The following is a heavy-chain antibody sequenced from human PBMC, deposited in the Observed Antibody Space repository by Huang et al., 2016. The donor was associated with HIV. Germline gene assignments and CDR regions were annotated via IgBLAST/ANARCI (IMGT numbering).Heavy chain of an antibody. CDR2: LYYSGNT. D-gene: IGHD6-19*01. J-gene: IGHJ6*02. CDR1: GGSISSSSYY. V-gene: IGHV4-39*01. CDR3: ARHGRVAGHYYNNMDV. Sequence: LQLQESGPGLVKSSETLSLICTVSGGSISSSSYYWGWIRQPPGKGPEWIGSLYYSGNTYYNPPLKSRFTISVDTSKNQFSLKVNSVTAADTAVYYCARHGRVAGHYYNNMDVWGRGTTVTVSS.